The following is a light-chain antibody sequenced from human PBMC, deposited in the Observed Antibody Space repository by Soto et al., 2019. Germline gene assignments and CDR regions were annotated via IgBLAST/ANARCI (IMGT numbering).Light chain of an antibody. CDR2: KAS. CDR1: QSISSN. V-gene: IGKV1-5*03. CDR3: QNYNSFPLI. Sequence: DIQMTQSPSTLSASVGDRVTITCRASQSISSNLAWYQQKPGKAPKLLIYKASSLERGVPSRFSGTGSGTEFTLTISSLQPDDFATYYCQNYNSFPLIFGEGTKVEIK. J-gene: IGKJ4*01.